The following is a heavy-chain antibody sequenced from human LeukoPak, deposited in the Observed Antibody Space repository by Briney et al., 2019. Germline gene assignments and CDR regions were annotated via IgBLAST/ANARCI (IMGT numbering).Heavy chain of an antibody. CDR1: GGSISSYY. CDR3: AREGRYSGSPVNY. CDR2: IYISGST. J-gene: IGHJ4*02. V-gene: IGHV4-4*07. Sequence: PSETLSLTCTVSGGSISSYYWSWIRQPAGKGLEWIGRIYISGSTNYNPSLKSRVTMSVDTSKNYFSLKLSSVTAADTAVYYCAREGRYSGSPVNYWGQGTLVTVSS. D-gene: IGHD1-26*01.